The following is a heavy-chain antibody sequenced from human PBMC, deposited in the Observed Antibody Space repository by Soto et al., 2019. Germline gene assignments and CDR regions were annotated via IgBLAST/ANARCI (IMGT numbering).Heavy chain of an antibody. CDR3: ARVAEGFGELSYHFDY. Sequence: QVQLVESGGGVVQPGRSLRLSCAASGFTFSSYAMHWVRQAPGKGLEWVAVISYDGSNKYYADSVKGRFTISRDNSNNTLYLQMNSLRAEDTAVYYCARVAEGFGELSYHFDYWGQGTLVTVSS. CDR1: GFTFSSYA. CDR2: ISYDGSNK. D-gene: IGHD3-10*01. J-gene: IGHJ4*02. V-gene: IGHV3-30-3*01.